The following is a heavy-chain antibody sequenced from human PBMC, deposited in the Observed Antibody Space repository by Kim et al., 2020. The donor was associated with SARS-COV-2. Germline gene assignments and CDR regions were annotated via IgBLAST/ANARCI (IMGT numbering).Heavy chain of an antibody. J-gene: IGHJ6*02. V-gene: IGHV3-74*01. Sequence: ADSVKGRFTISRDNAKSSLYLQMNSLRAEDTAVYYCAKDLARNRYGCSDVWGQGTMVTVSS. D-gene: IGHD5-18*01. CDR3: AKDLARNRYGCSDV.